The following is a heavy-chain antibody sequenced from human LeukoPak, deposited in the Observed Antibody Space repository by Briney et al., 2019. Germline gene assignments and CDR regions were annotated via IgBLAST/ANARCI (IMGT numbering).Heavy chain of an antibody. V-gene: IGHV3-30*04. J-gene: IGHJ3*02. Sequence: GRSLRLSCAASGFTVSSYAMHWVRQAPGKGLEWVAVISYDGSNKYYADSVKGRFTISRDNSKNTLYLQMNSLRAEDTAVYYCAREMRWFGELSAFDIWGQGTMVTVSS. CDR2: ISYDGSNK. D-gene: IGHD3-10*01. CDR1: GFTVSSYA. CDR3: AREMRWFGELSAFDI.